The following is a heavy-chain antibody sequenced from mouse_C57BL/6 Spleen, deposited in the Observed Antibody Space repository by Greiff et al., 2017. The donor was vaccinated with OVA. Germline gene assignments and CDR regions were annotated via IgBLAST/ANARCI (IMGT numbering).Heavy chain of an antibody. CDR2: IHPNSGST. CDR3: ARGDYDYGENWYFDV. D-gene: IGHD2-4*01. V-gene: IGHV1-64*01. CDR1: GYTFTSYW. Sequence: QVQLQQPGAELVKPGASVKLSCKASGYTFTSYWMHWVKQRPGQGLEWIGMIHPNSGSTNHNEKFKSKATLTVDKSSSTAYMQLSSLTSEDSAVYYCARGDYDYGENWYFDVWGTGTTVTVSS. J-gene: IGHJ1*03.